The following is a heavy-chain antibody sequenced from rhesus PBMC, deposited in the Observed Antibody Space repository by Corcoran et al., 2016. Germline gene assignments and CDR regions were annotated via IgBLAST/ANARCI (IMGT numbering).Heavy chain of an antibody. J-gene: IGHJ4*01. D-gene: IGHD1-44*01. CDR3: GNYNNYFDY. CDR1: GFTFSDHS. V-gene: IGHV3-184*01. CDR2: IRSKTYRGTA. Sequence: EVQLVESGGGSVQPGGCLRLSWAASGFTFSDHSNSWVRQAPGKGLDWVGFIRSKTYRGTAEYAASVRGRFTISRDDSKSIAYLQMDSLKTDDTAVYYCGNYNNYFDYWGQGVLVTVSS.